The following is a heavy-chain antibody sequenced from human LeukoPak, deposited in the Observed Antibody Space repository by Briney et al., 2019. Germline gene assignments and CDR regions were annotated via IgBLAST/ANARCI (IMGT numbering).Heavy chain of an antibody. CDR1: GYTFTSYD. CDR2: MNPNSGNT. CDR3: ARGGIAAAGRTSAVDY. D-gene: IGHD6-13*01. Sequence: ASVKVSCKASGYTFTSYDINWVRQATGQGLEWMGWMNPNSGNTGYAQKFQGRVTMTRNTSISTAYMGLSSLRSEDTAVYYCARGGIAAAGRTSAVDYWGQGTLVTVSS. J-gene: IGHJ4*02. V-gene: IGHV1-8*01.